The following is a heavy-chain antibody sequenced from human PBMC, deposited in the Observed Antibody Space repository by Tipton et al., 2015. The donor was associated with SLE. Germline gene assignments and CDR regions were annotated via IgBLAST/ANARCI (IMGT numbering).Heavy chain of an antibody. Sequence: TLSLTCAVYGGSFSGYYWSWIRQPPGKGLEWIGEINHSGSTNYNPSLKSRVTISVDTSKNQFSLKLSSVTAADTAVYYCARGGIAVAEGHYYYGMDVWGQGTTVTVSS. CDR3: ARGGIAVAEGHYYYGMDV. J-gene: IGHJ6*02. V-gene: IGHV4-34*01. CDR1: GGSFSGYY. CDR2: INHSGST. D-gene: IGHD6-19*01.